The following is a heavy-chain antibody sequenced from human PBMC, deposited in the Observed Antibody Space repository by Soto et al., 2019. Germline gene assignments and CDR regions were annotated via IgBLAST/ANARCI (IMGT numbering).Heavy chain of an antibody. CDR2: IYFDGITT. CDR3: ARGGAMGVDY. D-gene: IGHD1-26*01. V-gene: IGHV3-74*01. J-gene: IGHJ4*02. CDR1: GFTFNTHW. Sequence: XESLRLSFTASGFTFNTHWMHWVRQAPGKGLVWVSRIYFDGITTNYADSVKGRLTVSRDNAKNTVYLHVNTLRDEDTAVYYCARGGAMGVDYWGQGTLVTVSS.